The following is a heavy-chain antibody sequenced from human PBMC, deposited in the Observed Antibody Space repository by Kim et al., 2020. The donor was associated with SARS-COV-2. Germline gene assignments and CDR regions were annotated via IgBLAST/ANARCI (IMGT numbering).Heavy chain of an antibody. CDR2: IIPILGIA. V-gene: IGHV1-69*04. J-gene: IGHJ5*02. CDR1: GGTFSSYA. Sequence: SVKVSCKASGGTFSSYAISWVRQAPGQGLEWMGRIIPILGIANYAQKFQGRVTITADKSTSTAYMELSSLRSEDTAVYYCASSVDGGGSGSYYAYWFDPWGQGTLVTVSS. CDR3: ASSVDGGGSGSYYAYWFDP. D-gene: IGHD3-10*01.